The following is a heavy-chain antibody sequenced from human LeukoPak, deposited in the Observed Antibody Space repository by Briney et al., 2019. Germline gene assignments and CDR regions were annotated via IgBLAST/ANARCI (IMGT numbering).Heavy chain of an antibody. CDR1: GGSISSGGYY. V-gene: IGHV4-31*03. D-gene: IGHD3-22*01. CDR3: ARGNYDSSGYYYSTYYFDY. Sequence: SETLSLTCTVSGGSISSGGYYWSWIRQHPGKGLEWIGYIYYSGSTYYNPSLKSRVTISVDTSKNQFSLKLSSVTAADTAVYYCARGNYDSSGYYYSTYYFDYWGQGTLVTVSS. J-gene: IGHJ4*02. CDR2: IYYSGST.